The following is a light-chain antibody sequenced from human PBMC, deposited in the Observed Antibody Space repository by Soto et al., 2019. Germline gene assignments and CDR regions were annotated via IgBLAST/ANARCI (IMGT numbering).Light chain of an antibody. Sequence: QSALTQPRSVSGSPGQSVTISCTGTSSDVGGYNYVSWYQQHPGKAPKLMIYGVNKRPSGVPDRFSGSKSVNTASLTISGLQAVDEADYHCCSYVGSIYVFGTGTKLTVL. J-gene: IGLJ1*01. V-gene: IGLV2-11*01. CDR1: SSDVGGYNY. CDR2: GVN. CDR3: CSYVGSIYV.